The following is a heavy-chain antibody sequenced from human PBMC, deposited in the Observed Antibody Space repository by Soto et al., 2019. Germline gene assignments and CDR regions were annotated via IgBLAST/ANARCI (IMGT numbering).Heavy chain of an antibody. CDR1: GFSFTNAW. J-gene: IGHJ4*02. Sequence: EAQLVESGGGLVQPGGSLRLSCAASGFSFTNAWMSWVRQAPGKGLEWVGHIKSEIDGGTTNYLAPVRGRFTISRDDSKNKVYLQMDNVRNEDTAVYYCWASLHQNFFDCWGQGILVAVSS. V-gene: IGHV3-15*06. D-gene: IGHD1-26*01. CDR3: WASLHQNFFDC. CDR2: IKSEIDGGTT.